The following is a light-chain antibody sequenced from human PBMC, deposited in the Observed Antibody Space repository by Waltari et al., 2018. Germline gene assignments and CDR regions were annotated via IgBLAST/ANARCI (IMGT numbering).Light chain of an antibody. CDR2: GAS. CDR1: QSVSKY. CDR3: QHYVSLPAT. V-gene: IGKV3-20*01. Sequence: EIVLTQSPGTLSLSPGDRAILSCRARQSVSKYLAWYQQKPGQAPSLLIYGASSRATGIPDRFSGSGSGTDFSLTISRLEPEDFAVYYCQHYVSLPATFGQGTKVEIE. J-gene: IGKJ1*01.